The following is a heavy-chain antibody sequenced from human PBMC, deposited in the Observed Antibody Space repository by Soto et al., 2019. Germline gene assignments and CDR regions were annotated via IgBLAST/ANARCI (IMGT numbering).Heavy chain of an antibody. CDR3: ARGFDWLLPPHYYDYGMDV. V-gene: IGHV4-59*01. CDR2: IYYSGST. D-gene: IGHD3-9*01. Sequence: QVQLQESGPGLVKPSETLSLTCTVSGGSISSYYWSWIRQPPGTGLEWIGYIYYSGSTNYNPSLKRRVTISVDTSKSQCSLKLSPVTAADTAVYYCARGFDWLLPPHYYDYGMDVWGQGTTVTVSS. CDR1: GGSISSYY. J-gene: IGHJ6*02.